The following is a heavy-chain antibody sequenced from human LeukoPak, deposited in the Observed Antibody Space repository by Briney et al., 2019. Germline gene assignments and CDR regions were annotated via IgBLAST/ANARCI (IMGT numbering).Heavy chain of an antibody. J-gene: IGHJ3*02. CDR3: AREETHSSSDAFDI. Sequence: SETLSLTCTVSGGSISSYYWSWIRKPPGKGVEWIGYIYYSGSTNYNPSLKSRVTISVDTSKNQFSLKLSSVTAADTAVYYCAREETHSSSDAFDIWGQGTMVTVSS. D-gene: IGHD6-13*01. CDR1: GGSISSYY. CDR2: IYYSGST. V-gene: IGHV4-59*12.